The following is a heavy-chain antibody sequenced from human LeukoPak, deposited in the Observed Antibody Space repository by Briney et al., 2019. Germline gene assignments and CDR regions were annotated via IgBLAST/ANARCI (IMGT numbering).Heavy chain of an antibody. Sequence: GGSLRLSCAASGFTFSSHSVNWVRQAPGKGLEWVSCIRNSSSYIQHADSVKGRFTISRENAKNSLYLQMNSLRAEDAAVYYCARDRHYSDSSGYWTSSYYYMDVWGKGTTVTVSS. D-gene: IGHD3-22*01. CDR3: ARDRHYSDSSGYWTSSYYYMDV. J-gene: IGHJ6*03. CDR1: GFTFSSHS. V-gene: IGHV3-21*01. CDR2: IRNSSSYI.